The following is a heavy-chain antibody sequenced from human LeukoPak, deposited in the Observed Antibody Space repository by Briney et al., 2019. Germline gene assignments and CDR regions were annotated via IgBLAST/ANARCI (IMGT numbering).Heavy chain of an antibody. V-gene: IGHV3-23*01. CDR3: AKAPVTTCRGAYCYPFDY. J-gene: IGHJ4*02. CDR1: GFTLSSYA. D-gene: IGHD2-21*01. CDR2: IGDSGNT. Sequence: GGSLRLSCAASGFTLSSYAMSWVRQVPGKGLEWVSAIGDSGNTYHADSVKGRFTISRDSSKNTLFLQMNRLRPEDAAVYYCAKAPVTTCRGAYCYPFDYWGQGTLVTVSS.